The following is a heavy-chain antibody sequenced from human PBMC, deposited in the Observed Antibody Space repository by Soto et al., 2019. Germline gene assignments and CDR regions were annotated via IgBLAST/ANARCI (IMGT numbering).Heavy chain of an antibody. CDR1: GFPFSSTD. D-gene: IGHD3-10*01. V-gene: IGHV3-23*01. CDR3: AKNSGWFNT. Sequence: AASGFPFSSTDMTWVRQAPGKGLEWVSTIDGSGGTTYYADSVKGRFTISRDNSINTVFLQMNSLRADDTALYFCAKNSGWFNTWGQGALVTVSS. J-gene: IGHJ5*02. CDR2: IDGSGGTT.